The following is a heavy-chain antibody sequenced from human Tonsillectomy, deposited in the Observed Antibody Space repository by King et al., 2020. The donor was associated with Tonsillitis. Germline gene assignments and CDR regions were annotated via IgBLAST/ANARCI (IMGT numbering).Heavy chain of an antibody. J-gene: IGHJ5*02. D-gene: IGHD3-16*01. CDR1: GLTFSSYA. CDR3: AKFLGEATRVFDP. Sequence: VQLVESGGGLVQPGGSLRLSCAASGLTFSSYAMNWVRQAPGKGLEWVSGISGSGGSTYYADSVKGRFTISRDNSKNTLYLQMNSLRAEDTAVYYCAKFLGEATRVFDPWGQGTLVTVSS. CDR2: ISGSGGST. V-gene: IGHV3-23*04.